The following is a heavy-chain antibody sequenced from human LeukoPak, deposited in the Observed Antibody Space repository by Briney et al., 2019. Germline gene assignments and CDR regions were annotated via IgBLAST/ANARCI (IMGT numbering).Heavy chain of an antibody. CDR1: GGSISSSSYY. CDR3: ARDRGGNSAHPAFDI. D-gene: IGHD4-23*01. CDR2: IYYSGST. Sequence: PSETLSLTCTVSGGSISSSSYYWGWIRQPPGKGLEWIGSIYYSGSTYYNPSLKSRVTISVDTSKNQFSLKLSSVTAADTAVYYCARDRGGNSAHPAFDIWGQGTMVTVSS. J-gene: IGHJ3*02. V-gene: IGHV4-39*02.